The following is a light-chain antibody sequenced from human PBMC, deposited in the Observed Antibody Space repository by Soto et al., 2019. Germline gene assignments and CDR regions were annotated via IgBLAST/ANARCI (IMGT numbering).Light chain of an antibody. CDR2: LGS. Sequence: DIVMTQSPLSLPVTPGEPASISCRSSQSLLYSNGYNYFNWYLQRPGQSPQLLIYLGSNRASGVPDRFSGSGSGTDSTQKSSRVEAEDVGIYYCMQALQTPYTFGQGTKLEIK. J-gene: IGKJ2*01. V-gene: IGKV2-28*01. CDR3: MQALQTPYT. CDR1: QSLLYSNGYNY.